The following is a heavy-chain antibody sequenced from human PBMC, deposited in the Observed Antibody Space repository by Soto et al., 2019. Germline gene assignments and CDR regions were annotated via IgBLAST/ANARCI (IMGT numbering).Heavy chain of an antibody. CDR2: IRHSGST. CDR1: GGSFY. V-gene: IGHV4-34*01. CDR3: ARGGGDYAYAVDV. J-gene: IGHJ6*02. Sequence: QVQLQQWGAGLLKPSETLSLNCAVYGGSFYWTWIRQPPGKGLEWIGEIRHSGSTNYNPSLKSRVSISIDRSKSQVSLTVYSVTAADTAVYYCARGGGDYAYAVDVWAQGPTVTVSS. D-gene: IGHD4-17*01.